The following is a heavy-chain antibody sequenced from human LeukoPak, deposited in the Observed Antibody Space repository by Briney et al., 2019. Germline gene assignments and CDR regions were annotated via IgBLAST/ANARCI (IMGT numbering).Heavy chain of an antibody. D-gene: IGHD1-14*01. CDR1: GFTFSSCG. V-gene: IGHV3-21*01. CDR2: IGPTGTDR. J-gene: IGHJ4*02. Sequence: GGSLRLSCAASGFTFSSCGFNWVRQAPGKGLEWVSSIGPTGTDRYYADSVRGRFTISRDNAKSSMYLQMDSLRDEGTAVYYCATETIGRHYDYWGQGTLLTVSS. CDR3: ATETIGRHYDY.